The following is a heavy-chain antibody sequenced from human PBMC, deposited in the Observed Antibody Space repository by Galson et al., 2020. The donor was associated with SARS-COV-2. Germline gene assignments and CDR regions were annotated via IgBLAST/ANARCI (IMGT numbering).Heavy chain of an antibody. CDR1: GYSFTSYW. D-gene: IGHD5-18*01. V-gene: IGHV5-10-1*01. CDR3: ARRVVAVDTAMVKYYYYMDV. Sequence: KIGESLKISCKGSGYSFTSYWISWVRQMPGKGLEWMGRIDPSDSYTNYSPSFQGHVTISADKSISTAYLQWSSLKASDTAMYYCARRVVAVDTAMVKYYYYMDVWGKGTTVTVSS. J-gene: IGHJ6*03. CDR2: IDPSDSYT.